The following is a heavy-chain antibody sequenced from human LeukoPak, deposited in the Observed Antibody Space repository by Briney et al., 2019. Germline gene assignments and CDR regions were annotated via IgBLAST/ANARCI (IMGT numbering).Heavy chain of an antibody. J-gene: IGHJ4*02. D-gene: IGHD3-22*01. CDR1: GGSISSSSYY. CDR3: ARHHVKGLYYYYTPRFDY. Sequence: SETLSLTCTVSGGSISSSSYYWGWLRQPPGKGLEWIGRIYYSGSTYYNPSLKCRVTISVDTSKNQFSLKLSSVTAADTAVYYCARHHVKGLYYYYTPRFDYWGQGTLVTVSS. V-gene: IGHV4-39*01. CDR2: IYYSGST.